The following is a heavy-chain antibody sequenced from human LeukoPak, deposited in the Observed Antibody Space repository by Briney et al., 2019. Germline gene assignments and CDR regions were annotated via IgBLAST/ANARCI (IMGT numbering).Heavy chain of an antibody. Sequence: GGSLRLSCAASGFTFSSYSMNWVRQAPGKGLEWVSSISSSSSYIYYADSVKGRFTISRDNAKNSLYLQMNSLRAEDTAVYYCAIRALAGMVDYWGQGTLVTVSS. CDR2: ISSSSSYI. V-gene: IGHV3-21*01. D-gene: IGHD6-19*01. CDR3: AIRALAGMVDY. CDR1: GFTFSSYS. J-gene: IGHJ4*02.